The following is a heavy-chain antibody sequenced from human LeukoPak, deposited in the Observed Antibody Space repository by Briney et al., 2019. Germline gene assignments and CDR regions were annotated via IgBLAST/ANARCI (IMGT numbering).Heavy chain of an antibody. Sequence: GGSLRLSCADSGFTFSSFWMSWVRQAPGKGLEWVATTKQDGSEKYYVDFVRGRFTISRDNARNSLYLQMSSLRAEDTAVYYCARDTRSGWYGLIDYWGQGTLVTVSS. CDR1: GFTFSSFW. D-gene: IGHD6-19*01. CDR2: TKQDGSEK. J-gene: IGHJ4*02. CDR3: ARDTRSGWYGLIDY. V-gene: IGHV3-7*01.